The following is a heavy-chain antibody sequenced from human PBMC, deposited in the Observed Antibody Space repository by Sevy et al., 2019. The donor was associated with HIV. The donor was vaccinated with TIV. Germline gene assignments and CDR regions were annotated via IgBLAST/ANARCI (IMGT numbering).Heavy chain of an antibody. J-gene: IGHJ4*02. CDR3: ARGGYPRPFDY. CDR1: GITLSNYG. D-gene: IGHD1-1*01. Sequence: GESLKISCAASGITLSNYGVNWVRQAPGKGLEWVSYISSRSGTIYYADSVKGRFTISRDNAKNTLSLQMNSLRAEDTAGYYCARGGYPRPFDYWGQGTLVTVSS. V-gene: IGHV3-48*01. CDR2: ISSRSGTI.